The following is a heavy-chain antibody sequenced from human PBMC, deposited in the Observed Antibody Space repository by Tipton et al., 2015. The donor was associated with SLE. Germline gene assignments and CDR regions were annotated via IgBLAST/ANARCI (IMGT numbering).Heavy chain of an antibody. J-gene: IGHJ4*02. CDR2: ITNNGNT. CDR3: ARVMRGYTYGAFDS. D-gene: IGHD5-18*01. Sequence: TLSLTCTVSGGSISGSNYYWDWIRQPPGKGPEWIGRITNNGNTYYIPSLQSRVTMSVDTSKNHFSLKLSSVTAADTAVYYCARVMRGYTYGAFDSWGQGSLVTVSS. CDR1: GGSISGSNYY. V-gene: IGHV4-39*02.